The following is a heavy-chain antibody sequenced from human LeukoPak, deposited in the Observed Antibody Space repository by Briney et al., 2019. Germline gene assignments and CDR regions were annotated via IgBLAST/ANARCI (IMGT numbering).Heavy chain of an antibody. Sequence: SVKVSCKASGNTFTNYGISWVRQAPGQGLEWMGGIIPIFGTANYAQKFQGRVTITADKSTSTAYMELSSLRSEDTAVYYCASTFMVRGVIITPNWFDPWGQGTLVTVSS. CDR2: IIPIFGTA. CDR3: ASTFMVRGVIITPNWFDP. J-gene: IGHJ5*02. V-gene: IGHV1-69*06. CDR1: GNTFTNYG. D-gene: IGHD3-10*01.